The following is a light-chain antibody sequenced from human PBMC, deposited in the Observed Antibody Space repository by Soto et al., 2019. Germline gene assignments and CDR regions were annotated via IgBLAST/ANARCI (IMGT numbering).Light chain of an antibody. V-gene: IGKV1-39*01. CDR3: QQGYSTPPIT. CDR1: QSISTY. J-gene: IGKJ5*01. CDR2: AAS. Sequence: LSSCVGDRVTITCRASQSISTYLNWYQQKAGLAPKLLIYAASSLQSGVPSRFSGSGSGTDFTLTISSLQPEDFATYYCQQGYSTPPITFGQGTRLEIK.